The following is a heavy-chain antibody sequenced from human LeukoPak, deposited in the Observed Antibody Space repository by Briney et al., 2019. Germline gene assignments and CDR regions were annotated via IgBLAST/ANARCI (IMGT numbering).Heavy chain of an antibody. D-gene: IGHD3-10*01. CDR1: GFTFSSYG. Sequence: GGSLRLSCAASGFTFSSYGMHWVRQAPGKGLEWVAVIWYDGSNKYCADSVKGRFTISRDNSKNTLYLQMNSLRAEDTAVYYCAKEQYYYGSGSYPGDYWGQGTLVTVSS. J-gene: IGHJ4*02. CDR2: IWYDGSNK. CDR3: AKEQYYYGSGSYPGDY. V-gene: IGHV3-30*02.